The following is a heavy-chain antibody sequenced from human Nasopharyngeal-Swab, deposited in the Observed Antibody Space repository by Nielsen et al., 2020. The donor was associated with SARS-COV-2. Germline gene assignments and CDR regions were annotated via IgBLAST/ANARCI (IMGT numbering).Heavy chain of an antibody. D-gene: IGHD2-21*02. J-gene: IGHJ4*02. CDR3: ARKYCNGDCYFDY. V-gene: IGHV4-30-2*01. CDR1: GGSISSGFYS. Sequence: SETLSLTCAVYGGSISSGFYSWSWIRQPPGNGLEWIGYTYHSGNTYYNPSLKSRVTISVDRSKNQFSLTQSSVTAADTAVYYCARKYCNGDCYFDYWGQGTLVTVSS. CDR2: TYHSGNT.